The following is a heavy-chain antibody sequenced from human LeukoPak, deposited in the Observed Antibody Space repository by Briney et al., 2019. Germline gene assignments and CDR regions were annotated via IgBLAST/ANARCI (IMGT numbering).Heavy chain of an antibody. CDR1: GYTFTSYY. CDR3: ARECTSRDDP. CDR2: VNAYSGNT. D-gene: IGHD2-8*01. J-gene: IGHJ5*02. Sequence: ASVKVSCKASGYTFTSYYISWVRQAPGQGLEWMGCVNAYSGNTNYAQRFQGRVTMTTDISTNTAYMELRSLRSDDTAVYFCARECTSRDDPWGQGTLVTVSS. V-gene: IGHV1-18*01.